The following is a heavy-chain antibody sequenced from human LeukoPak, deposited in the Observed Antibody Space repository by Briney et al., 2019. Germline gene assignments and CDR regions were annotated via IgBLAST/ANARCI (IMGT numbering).Heavy chain of an antibody. Sequence: GGSLRLTCTASGFTFSSYDMNWVRQAPGKGLAWVSAIRCHSSHVDYGESIQRRFTISRDNAKSALYLQLDSLGVEVTAVYYCGRAFPPLRTSSAGDLWGQGILVTVPS. CDR3: GRAFPPLRTSSAGDL. CDR2: IRCHSSHV. CDR1: GFTFSSYD. D-gene: IGHD3-16*01. J-gene: IGHJ1*01. V-gene: IGHV3-21*01.